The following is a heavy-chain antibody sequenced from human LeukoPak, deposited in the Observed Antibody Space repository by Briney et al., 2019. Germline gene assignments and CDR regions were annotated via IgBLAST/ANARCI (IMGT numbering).Heavy chain of an antibody. V-gene: IGHV5-10-1*01. CDR3: ARQVYNWNDGETGAFDI. D-gene: IGHD1-1*01. CDR1: GYSFTSYW. J-gene: IGHJ3*02. CDR2: IDPSDSYT. Sequence: GESLKISCKGSGYSFTSYWISWVRQMPGNGLEWMGRIDPSDSYTNYSPSFQGHVTISADKSISTAYLQWSSLKASDTAMYYCARQVYNWNDGETGAFDIWGQGTMVTVSS.